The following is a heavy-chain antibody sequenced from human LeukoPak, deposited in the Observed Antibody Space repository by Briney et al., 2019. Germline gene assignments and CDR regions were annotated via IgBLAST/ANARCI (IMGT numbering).Heavy chain of an antibody. CDR3: ARVAYCGGDCYSAWWGY. Sequence: GASVKVSCKASGGTFSSYAISWVRQAPGQGLEWMGGIIPIFGTANYAQKFQGRVTITADESTSTAYMELSSLRSEDTAVYYCARVAYCGGDCYSAWWGYWGQGTLVTVSS. V-gene: IGHV1-69*13. D-gene: IGHD2-21*02. J-gene: IGHJ4*02. CDR1: GGTFSSYA. CDR2: IIPIFGTA.